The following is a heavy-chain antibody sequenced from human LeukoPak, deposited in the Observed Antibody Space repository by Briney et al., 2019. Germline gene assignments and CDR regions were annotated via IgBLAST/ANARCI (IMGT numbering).Heavy chain of an antibody. Sequence: PSETLSLTCTVSRGSISPDHCAWIRQPPGKGLEWIGYIFYTGRARYNPSLEGRATLTVDMSKNQVSLTLRSVTAADTATYYCARLVDGANTRVDSWGQGTLVTVSS. D-gene: IGHD4/OR15-4a*01. CDR1: RGSISPDH. V-gene: IGHV4-59*08. CDR2: IFYTGRA. J-gene: IGHJ4*02. CDR3: ARLVDGANTRVDS.